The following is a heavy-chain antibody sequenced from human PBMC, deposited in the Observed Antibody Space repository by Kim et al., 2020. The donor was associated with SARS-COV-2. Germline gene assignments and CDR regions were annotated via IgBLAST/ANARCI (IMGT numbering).Heavy chain of an antibody. CDR1: GFTFSNYG. CDR2: IGSGGVNT. J-gene: IGHJ4*02. CDR3: ARTNNLDS. V-gene: IGHV3-23*01. D-gene: IGHD1-7*01. Sequence: GGSLRLSCAAAGFTFSNYGMNWVRQAPGKGLEWVATIGSGGVNTFYAAAVTGRFTISRDTSKTTLYLQMNSLRAEDTALYYCARTNNLDSWGQGTLVTV.